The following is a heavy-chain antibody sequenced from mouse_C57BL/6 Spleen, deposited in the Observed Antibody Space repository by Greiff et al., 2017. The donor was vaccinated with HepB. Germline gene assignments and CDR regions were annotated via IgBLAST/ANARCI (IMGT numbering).Heavy chain of an antibody. CDR3: ARGETAQATLYYFDY. D-gene: IGHD3-2*02. Sequence: VKLMESGAELVRPGTSVKMSCKASGYTFTNYWIGWAKQRPGHGLEWIGDIYPGGGYTNYNEKFKGKATLTADKSSSTAYMQFSSLTSEDSAIYYCARGETAQATLYYFDYWGQGTTLTVSS. CDR2: IYPGGGYT. V-gene: IGHV1-63*01. CDR1: GYTFTNYW. J-gene: IGHJ2*01.